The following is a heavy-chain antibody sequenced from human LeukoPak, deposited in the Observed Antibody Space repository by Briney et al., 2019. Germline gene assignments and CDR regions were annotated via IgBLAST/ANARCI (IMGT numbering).Heavy chain of an antibody. CDR3: ASLGGGYCSSTSCYAYWFDP. CDR1: GYTFTSYG. CDR2: ISAYNGNT. V-gene: IGHV1-18*01. Sequence: ASVKVSCKASGYTFTSYGISWVRQAPGQGLERMGWISAYNGNTNYAQKLQGRVTMTTDTSTSTAYMELRSLRSDDTAVYYCASLGGGYCSSTSCYAYWFDPWGQGTLVTVSS. D-gene: IGHD2-2*01. J-gene: IGHJ5*02.